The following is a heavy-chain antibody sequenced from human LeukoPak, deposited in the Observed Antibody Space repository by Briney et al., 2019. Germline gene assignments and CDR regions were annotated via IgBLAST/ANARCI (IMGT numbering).Heavy chain of an antibody. CDR2: IKQDGSEK. V-gene: IGHV3-7*01. CDR3: ASGLPGVVVPAAIGY. D-gene: IGHD2-2*01. CDR1: GFTFSSYW. Sequence: GGSLRLSCAASGFTFSSYWMSWVRQAPVKGLEWVANIKQDGSEKYYVDSVKGRFTISRDNAKNSLYLQMNSLRAEDTAVYYCASGLPGVVVPAAIGYWGQGTLVTVSS. J-gene: IGHJ4*02.